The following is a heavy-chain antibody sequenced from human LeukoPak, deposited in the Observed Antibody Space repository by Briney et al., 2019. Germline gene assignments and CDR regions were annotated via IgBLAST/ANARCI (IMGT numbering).Heavy chain of an antibody. J-gene: IGHJ4*02. CDR2: INTNTGNP. Sequence: ASVKVSCKASGYTFTSYAMNWVRQAPGQGLEWMGWINTNTGNPTYAQGFTGRFVFSLDTSVSTAYLQISSLKAEDTAVYYCARESGSGFWSGYLIDYWGQGTLVTVSS. D-gene: IGHD3-3*01. CDR1: GYTFTSYA. V-gene: IGHV7-4-1*02. CDR3: ARESGSGFWSGYLIDY.